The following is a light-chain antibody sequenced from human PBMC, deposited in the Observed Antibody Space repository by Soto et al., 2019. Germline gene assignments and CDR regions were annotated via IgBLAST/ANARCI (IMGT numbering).Light chain of an antibody. Sequence: DIQLTQSPSFLSASVGDRVTITCRASQGISSYLAWYQQKPGKAPKLLIYAASTLQSGVPSRFSGSGSGTEFTLTISNLQPEDFATYYCQQLNSYPGGVTFGPGTKVDIK. CDR1: QGISSY. V-gene: IGKV1-9*01. J-gene: IGKJ3*01. CDR2: AAS. CDR3: QQLNSYPGGVT.